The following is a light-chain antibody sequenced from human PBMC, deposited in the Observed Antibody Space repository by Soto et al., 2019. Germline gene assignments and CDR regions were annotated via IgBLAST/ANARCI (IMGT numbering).Light chain of an antibody. V-gene: IGKV1-39*01. Sequence: DIQMTQSPASLSASVGDRLTMTCRASRSISRYLSWYQQKPGKAPNLLIFDTSTLQSGVPSRFSGSGSGTDFSLTISSLQPEDFATYYCQQSDSRPWTFGQGTKVEV. CDR2: DTS. J-gene: IGKJ1*01. CDR3: QQSDSRPWT. CDR1: RSISRY.